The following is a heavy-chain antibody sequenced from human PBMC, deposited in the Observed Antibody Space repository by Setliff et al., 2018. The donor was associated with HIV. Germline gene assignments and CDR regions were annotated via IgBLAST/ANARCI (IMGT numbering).Heavy chain of an antibody. CDR1: GDSISSGSYF. D-gene: IGHD1-1*01. CDR2: IYYTGFD. J-gene: IGHJ4*02. V-gene: IGHV4-39*02. CDR3: TREGRGDPAMATTRIDY. Sequence: SETLSLTCSVSGDSISSGSYFWGWIRQTPGKGLEWIGNIYYTGFDYYNPSLKSRVTISLDTSKTHFFLNLTSVTDADTAVYFCTREGRGDPAMATTRIDYWGQGKLVTVSS.